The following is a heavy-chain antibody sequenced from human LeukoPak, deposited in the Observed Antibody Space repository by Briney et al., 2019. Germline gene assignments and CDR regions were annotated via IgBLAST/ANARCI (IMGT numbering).Heavy chain of an antibody. Sequence: GGSLRLSCAAPGFTFSSYAMSWVRQAPGKGLEWVSAISGSGGSTYYADSVKGRFTISRDNSKNTLYLQMNSLRAEDTAVYYCARDRMVRGVTRLTDAFDIWGQGTMVTVSS. V-gene: IGHV3-23*01. D-gene: IGHD3-10*01. J-gene: IGHJ3*02. CDR2: ISGSGGST. CDR1: GFTFSSYA. CDR3: ARDRMVRGVTRLTDAFDI.